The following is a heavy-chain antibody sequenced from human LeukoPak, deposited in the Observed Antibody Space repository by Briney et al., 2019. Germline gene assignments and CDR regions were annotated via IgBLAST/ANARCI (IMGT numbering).Heavy chain of an antibody. CDR2: INPNSGGT. V-gene: IGHV1-2*02. D-gene: IGHD2-2*01. Sequence: ASVKVSCKASGYTFTGYYMHWVRQAPGQGLEWMGWINPNSGGTNYAQKFQGKVTMTRDTSISTAYMELSRLRSDDTAVYYCARDYGYCSSTSCFNYFDYWGQGTLVTVSS. CDR3: ARDYGYCSSTSCFNYFDY. J-gene: IGHJ4*02. CDR1: GYTFTGYY.